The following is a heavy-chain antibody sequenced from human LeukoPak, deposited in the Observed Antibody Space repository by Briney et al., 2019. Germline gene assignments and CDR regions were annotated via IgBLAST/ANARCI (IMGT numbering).Heavy chain of an antibody. V-gene: IGHV3-23*01. CDR3: AKVPDDYGDYVGSEAFDI. CDR1: GFPFSSYA. J-gene: IGHJ3*02. Sequence: GGSLRLSCAASGFPFSSYAMSWVRQAPGKGLEWVSAISGSGGSTYYADSAKGRFNISRDNSKNRLYLQMNSLRAEDTAVYYCAKVPDDYGDYVGSEAFDIWGQGTMVTVSS. D-gene: IGHD4-17*01. CDR2: ISGSGGST.